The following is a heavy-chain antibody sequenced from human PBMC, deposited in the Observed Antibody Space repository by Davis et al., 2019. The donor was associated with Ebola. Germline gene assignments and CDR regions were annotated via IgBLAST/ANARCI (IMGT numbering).Heavy chain of an antibody. CDR3: WFGYSSSCFDY. V-gene: IGHV4-39*01. D-gene: IGHD6-13*01. Sequence: MPGGSLRLSCTVSGGSISSSSYYWGWIRQPPGKGLEWIGSIYYSGSTYYNPSLKSRVTISVDTSKNQFSLKLSSVTAADTAVYYCWFGYSSSCFDYWGQGTLVTVSS. CDR1: GGSISSSSYY. J-gene: IGHJ4*02. CDR2: IYYSGST.